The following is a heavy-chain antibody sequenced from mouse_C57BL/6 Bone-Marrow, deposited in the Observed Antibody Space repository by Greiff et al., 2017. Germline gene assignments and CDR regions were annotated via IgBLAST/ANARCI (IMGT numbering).Heavy chain of an antibody. V-gene: IGHV1-80*01. J-gene: IGHJ2*01. CDR2: IYPGDGDT. CDR3: ARLSRGNY. CDR1: GYAFSSYW. Sequence: QVHVKQSGAELVKPGASVKISCKASGYAFSSYWMNWVKQRPGKGLEWIGQIYPGDGDTNYNGKFKGKATLTAGKSSSTAYMQLSSLTSEDSAVYFCARLSRGNYWGQGTTRTVSS. D-gene: IGHD1-1*01.